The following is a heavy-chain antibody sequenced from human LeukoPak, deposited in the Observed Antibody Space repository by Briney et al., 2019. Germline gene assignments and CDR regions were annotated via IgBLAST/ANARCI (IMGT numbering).Heavy chain of an antibody. J-gene: IGHJ6*03. CDR1: GFTFSNAG. CDR3: TTEFKELGSFFYFYYMDV. CDR2: IKTKSEGGTT. Sequence: PGGSLRLSCTASGFTFSNAGMNWVRRAPGKGLEWVGRIKTKSEGGTTDYAAPAKGRFTISRDDSKNALFLQMDSLKSDDTAMYYCTTEFKELGSFFYFYYMDVWGTGTTVTISS. V-gene: IGHV3-15*01. D-gene: IGHD3-10*01.